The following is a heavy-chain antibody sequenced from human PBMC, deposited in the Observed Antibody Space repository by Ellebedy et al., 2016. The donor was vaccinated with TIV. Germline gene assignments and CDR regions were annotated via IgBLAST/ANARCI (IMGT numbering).Heavy chain of an antibody. D-gene: IGHD2/OR15-2a*01. J-gene: IGHJ4*02. V-gene: IGHV3-30*07. Sequence: DSVKGRFTISRDNSKNTLYLQMNSLRAEDSAVYYCASDDEYRFDYWGQGALVTVSS. CDR3: ASDDEYRFDY.